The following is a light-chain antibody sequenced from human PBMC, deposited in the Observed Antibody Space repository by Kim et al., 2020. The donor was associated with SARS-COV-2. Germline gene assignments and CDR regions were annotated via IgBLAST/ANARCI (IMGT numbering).Light chain of an antibody. CDR2: AAS. CDR1: QTIGNY. J-gene: IGKJ2*01. CDR3: QQSYSTPYT. V-gene: IGKV1-39*01. Sequence: DIQMTQSPSSLSASVGDRVTITCRASQTIGNYLNWYQQRVGKAPKLLIFAASSLQSGVPSRFSGSESGTDFTLTISSLQPEDFSTYYCQQSYSTPYTFGQRTKLEI.